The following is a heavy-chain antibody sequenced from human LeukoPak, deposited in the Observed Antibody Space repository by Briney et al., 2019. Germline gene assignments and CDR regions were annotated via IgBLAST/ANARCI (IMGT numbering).Heavy chain of an antibody. CDR1: DGSITSSIYY. D-gene: IGHD3-10*01. V-gene: IGHV4-39*01. Sequence: SETLSLTCTVSDGSITSSIYYWGWIRQPPGKGLQWIASISYSGGTYYNPSLKSRVTISVDTSKNQFSLKLSSVTAADTAVYYCARHGSNYHSGTYYTFDPWGQGALVTVSS. CDR2: ISYSGGT. CDR3: ARHGSNYHSGTYYTFDP. J-gene: IGHJ5*02.